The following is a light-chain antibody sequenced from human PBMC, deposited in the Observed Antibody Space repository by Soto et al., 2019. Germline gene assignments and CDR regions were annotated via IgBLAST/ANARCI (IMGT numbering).Light chain of an antibody. CDR1: QSISDT. J-gene: IGKJ1*01. V-gene: IGKV3-15*01. Sequence: EIVMTQSPATLSVSPGGRATLSCRASQSISDTLAWYQQKPGQAPRLLIYGASTRATGFPARFSGSGSGADFTLTISSLQSEDFAVYDCQQYDNWAWTFGQGTMVDIK. CDR3: QQYDNWAWT. CDR2: GAS.